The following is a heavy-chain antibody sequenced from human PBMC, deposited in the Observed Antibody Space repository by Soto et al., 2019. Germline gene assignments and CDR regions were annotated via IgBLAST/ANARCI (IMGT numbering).Heavy chain of an antibody. CDR3: ATPRANGVSY. D-gene: IGHD2-8*01. CDR2: ISGSGGST. CDR1: GFSFSSYA. V-gene: IGHV3-23*01. Sequence: GGSLRLSCVASGFSFSSYAMNWVRQAPGKGLEWVSAISGSGGSTYYADSVKGRFTISRDNSKNTLYLQMNSLRAEDTAVYYCATPRANGVSYWGQGTLVTVSS. J-gene: IGHJ4*02.